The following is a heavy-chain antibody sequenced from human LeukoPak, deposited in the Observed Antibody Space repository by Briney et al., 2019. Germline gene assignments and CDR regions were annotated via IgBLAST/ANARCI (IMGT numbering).Heavy chain of an antibody. Sequence: GGSLRLSCAASGFTVSSNYMSWVRQAPGKGLEWVSVIYSGGSTYYADSVKGRFTISRDNSKNTLYLQMNSLRAEDTAVYYCARVRSDCSSISCYIDAFDIWGQGTMVTVSS. D-gene: IGHD2-2*02. J-gene: IGHJ3*02. CDR2: IYSGGST. V-gene: IGHV3-53*01. CDR1: GFTVSSNY. CDR3: ARVRSDCSSISCYIDAFDI.